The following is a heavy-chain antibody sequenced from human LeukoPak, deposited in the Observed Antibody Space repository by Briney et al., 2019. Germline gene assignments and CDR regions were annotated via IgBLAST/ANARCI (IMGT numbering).Heavy chain of an antibody. CDR3: ARGTGYSSSWYNY. D-gene: IGHD6-13*01. V-gene: IGHV3-7*01. CDR1: GFTFSSYW. Sequence: GGSLSLSCAASGFTFSSYWMSWVRQAPGKGREWVANIKQDGSEKYYVDSVKGRFTISRDNAKNSLYLQMNSLRAEDTAVYYCARGTGYSSSWYNYWGQGTLVTVSS. J-gene: IGHJ4*02. CDR2: IKQDGSEK.